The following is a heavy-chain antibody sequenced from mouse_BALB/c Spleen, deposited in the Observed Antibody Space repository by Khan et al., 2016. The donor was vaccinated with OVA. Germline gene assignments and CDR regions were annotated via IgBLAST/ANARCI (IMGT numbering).Heavy chain of an antibody. CDR2: IFPGSGTP. CDR1: GYTFTDYI. Sequence: QVQLQQSVPELVNPGASLKVSCKASGYTFTDYIIGWVKQSTRQGLEWIGDIFPGSGTPYYNEKFKDKATLTADKSSNTAYIQLSSLTSEDSAVYCCARGGYSVFAYWGQGTLVTVSA. J-gene: IGHJ3*01. D-gene: IGHD1-1*01. CDR3: ARGGYSVFAY. V-gene: IGHV1-77*01.